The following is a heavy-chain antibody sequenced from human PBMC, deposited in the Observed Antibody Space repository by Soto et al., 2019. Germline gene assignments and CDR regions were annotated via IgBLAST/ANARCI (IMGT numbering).Heavy chain of an antibody. V-gene: IGHV4-31*03. D-gene: IGHD4-17*01. CDR3: ARLDYGDSAFDS. CDR1: GGSINSASYH. CDR2: IFYTGST. J-gene: IGHJ4*02. Sequence: QVQLQESGPGLVQPSETLSLTCSVSGGSINSASYHWSWLRQHPGKGLEFIGYIFYTGSTYYNPSLGTRLTISVDTSKNHVSLRLNAVTAADTDVYYCARLDYGDSAFDSWGRGILVTVSS.